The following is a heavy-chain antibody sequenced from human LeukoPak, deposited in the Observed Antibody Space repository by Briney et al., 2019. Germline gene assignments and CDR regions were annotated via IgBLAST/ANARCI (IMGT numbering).Heavy chain of an antibody. J-gene: IGHJ4*02. CDR3: ARIYPYSSSWYAYYFGY. CDR1: GFTFSSYW. D-gene: IGHD6-13*01. V-gene: IGHV3-7*01. CDR2: IKQDGSEK. Sequence: GGSLRLSCAASGFTFSSYWMSWVRQAPGKGLEWVANIKQDGSEKYYADSVKGRFTISRDNAKNSLYLQMNSLRAEDTAVYYCARIYPYSSSWYAYYFGYWGQGTLVTVSS.